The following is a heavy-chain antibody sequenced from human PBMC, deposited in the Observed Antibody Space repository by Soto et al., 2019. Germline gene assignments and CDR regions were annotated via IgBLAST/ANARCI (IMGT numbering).Heavy chain of an antibody. J-gene: IGHJ4*02. Sequence: EVQLVESGGGLVKPGGSLRLSCAASGFTVNHYSMNWVRQAPGKGLEWVSAISGSGYIHYADSVKGRFTISRDNAKNSLYLQMNSLRGEDTAVYLCARDFGWGWDYWGQGTLATVSS. CDR2: ISGSGYI. CDR1: GFTVNHYS. D-gene: IGHD3-10*01. CDR3: ARDFGWGWDY. V-gene: IGHV3-21*01.